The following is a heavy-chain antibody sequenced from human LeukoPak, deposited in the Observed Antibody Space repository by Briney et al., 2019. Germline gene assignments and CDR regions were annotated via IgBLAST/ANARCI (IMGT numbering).Heavy chain of an antibody. V-gene: IGHV3-30*02. Sequence: GGSLRLSCAASGFTFSSYGMHWVRQAPGKGLEWVAFIRYDGSNKYYADSVKGRFTISRDNSKNTMYLQMNSLKGEDTAVYYCARRSNPPGRIDPWGQGTLVTVSS. J-gene: IGHJ5*02. CDR2: IRYDGSNK. CDR1: GFTFSSYG. CDR3: ARRSNPPGRIDP.